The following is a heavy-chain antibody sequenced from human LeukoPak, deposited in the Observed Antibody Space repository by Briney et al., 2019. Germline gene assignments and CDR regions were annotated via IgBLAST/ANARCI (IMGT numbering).Heavy chain of an antibody. Sequence: GGSLRLSCAASGFTFSSYWMHWVRQVPGKGLVWVSRINIDGRGTSYADSVKGRFTISRDNAKKTLYLQMNSLRVEDTAVYHCVRESMGANSFAYWGQGTLVTVSS. CDR1: GFTFSSYW. CDR2: INIDGRGT. J-gene: IGHJ4*02. CDR3: VRESMGANSFAY. D-gene: IGHD1-26*01. V-gene: IGHV3-74*01.